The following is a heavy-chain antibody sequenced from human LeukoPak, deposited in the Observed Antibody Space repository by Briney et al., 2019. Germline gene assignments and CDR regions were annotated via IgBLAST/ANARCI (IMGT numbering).Heavy chain of an antibody. D-gene: IGHD3-22*01. J-gene: IGHJ6*03. Sequence: GASVKVSCKASGYTFTGYYMHWVRQAPGQGLEWMGWINTNTGNPTYAQGFTGRFVFSLDTSVSTAYLQISSLKAEDTAVYYCARVVSGYSLYYYYYYMDVWGKGTTVTVSS. V-gene: IGHV7-4-1*02. CDR3: ARVVSGYSLYYYYYYMDV. CDR2: INTNTGNP. CDR1: GYTFTGYY.